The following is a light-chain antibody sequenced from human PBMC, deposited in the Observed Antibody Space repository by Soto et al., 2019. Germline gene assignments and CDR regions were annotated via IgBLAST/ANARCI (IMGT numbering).Light chain of an antibody. CDR1: QSISSW. CDR2: KAS. J-gene: IGKJ5*01. CDR3: QQYNSYSSIT. V-gene: IGKV1-5*03. Sequence: DIQMTQSPSTLSASVGGRVTITCRASQSISSWLAWYQQKPGKAPKLLIYKASSLESGVPSRFSGSGSGTEFTLTISSLQPDDFATYYCQQYNSYSSITFGQGTRLEIK.